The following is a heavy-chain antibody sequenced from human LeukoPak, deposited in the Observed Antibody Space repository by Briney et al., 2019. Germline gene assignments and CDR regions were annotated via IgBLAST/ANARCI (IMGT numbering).Heavy chain of an antibody. J-gene: IGHJ5*02. CDR2: IYTSGNT. Sequence: SETMSLTCTVSGGSISSYYWSWTRQPAGKGLEWIGRIYTSGNTNYNPSLKSRVTMSVDTSKNQFSLKLSSVTAADTAVYYRARDLIDYDFWSGSNWFDPWGQGTLVTVSS. CDR3: ARDLIDYDFWSGSNWFDP. CDR1: GGSISSYY. D-gene: IGHD3-3*01. V-gene: IGHV4-4*07.